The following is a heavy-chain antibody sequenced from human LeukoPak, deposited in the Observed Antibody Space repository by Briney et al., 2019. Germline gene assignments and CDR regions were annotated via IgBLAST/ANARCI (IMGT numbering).Heavy chain of an antibody. CDR3: ARHRTYDSSGYYYFDAFDI. V-gene: IGHV4-39*01. D-gene: IGHD3-22*01. CDR2: IYYSGST. Sequence: PSETLSLTCTVSGGSISSSSYYWGWIRQPPGKGLEWIGSIYYSGSTYYNPSLRSQVTISVDTSKNQFSLKLSSVTAADTAVYYCARHRTYDSSGYYYFDAFDIWGQGTMVTVSS. J-gene: IGHJ3*02. CDR1: GGSISSSSYY.